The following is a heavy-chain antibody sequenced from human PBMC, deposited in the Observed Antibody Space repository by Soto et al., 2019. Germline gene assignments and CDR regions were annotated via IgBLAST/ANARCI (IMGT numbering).Heavy chain of an antibody. D-gene: IGHD5-12*01. J-gene: IGHJ3*02. CDR2: IIPVFGTA. V-gene: IGHV1-69*12. Sequence: QVQLVQSGAEVKRPGSSVKVSCKASGATLNTFINYGITWVRQAPGQGLEWMGGIIPVFGTAHYAQKFQGRVTISADESTKAAYMERSRLRSEDTAVDFCARGAATKTGGVMYDAFEIWGQGTMVTVSS. CDR1: GATLNTFINYG. CDR3: ARGAATKTGGVMYDAFEI.